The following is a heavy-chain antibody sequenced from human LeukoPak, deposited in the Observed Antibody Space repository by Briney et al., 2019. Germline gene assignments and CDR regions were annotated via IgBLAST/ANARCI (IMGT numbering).Heavy chain of an antibody. CDR1: GSTFSNYA. CDR3: AKDFVVVPGSVNYFDS. Sequence: GGALRLSCAASGSTFSNYAMSWVRQAPGKGLEWVSAISGSGGDTYYADSLKGRFTISRDNSKNKLYLQMKSLRAEDTATYYCAKDFVVVPGSVNYFDSWGQGTLVTVSS. D-gene: IGHD2-2*01. J-gene: IGHJ4*01. CDR2: ISGSGGDT. V-gene: IGHV3-23*01.